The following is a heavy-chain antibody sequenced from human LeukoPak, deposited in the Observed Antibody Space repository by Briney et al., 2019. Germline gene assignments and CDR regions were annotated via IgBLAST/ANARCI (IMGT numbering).Heavy chain of an antibody. V-gene: IGHV4-39*07. CDR1: GGSISSSSYY. Sequence: SETLSLTCTVSGGSISSSSYYWGWIRQPPGKGLEWIGSIYYSGSTYYNPSLKSRVTISVDTSKNQFSLKLSSVTAADTAVYYCARGALFFVVVAATRRPRGTIDYWGQGTLVTVSS. CDR2: IYYSGST. D-gene: IGHD2-15*01. J-gene: IGHJ4*02. CDR3: ARGALFFVVVAATRRPRGTIDY.